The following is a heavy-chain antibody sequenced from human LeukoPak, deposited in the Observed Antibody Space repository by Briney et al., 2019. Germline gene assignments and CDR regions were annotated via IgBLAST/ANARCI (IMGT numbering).Heavy chain of an antibody. D-gene: IGHD6-19*01. J-gene: IGHJ4*02. CDR2: ISWNSGRL. CDR3: TKGGSSDYFDS. CDR1: GFTFDDYA. Sequence: GGSLRLSCAASGFTFDDYAMHWVRQAPGKGLEWVSKISWNSGRLRYADSVKGRFIISRDNAKNSLYLQMNSLRPEDTALYYCTKGGSSDYFDSWGQGTLVTVSS. V-gene: IGHV3-9*01.